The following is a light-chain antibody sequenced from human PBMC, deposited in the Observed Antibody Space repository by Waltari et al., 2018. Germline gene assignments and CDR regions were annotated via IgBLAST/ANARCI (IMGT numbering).Light chain of an antibody. J-gene: IGLJ2*01. Sequence: QSVLTQPPSVSAAPGQKVTIPCSGGSSNIGGNFVSWYQQLPGTAPNLLIYDNDKRPSGIPDRFSGSKSGASATLGITGLHTGDEANYFCGTWDTSLSAVVFGGGTKLTVL. CDR2: DND. CDR3: GTWDTSLSAVV. V-gene: IGLV1-51*01. CDR1: SSNIGGNF.